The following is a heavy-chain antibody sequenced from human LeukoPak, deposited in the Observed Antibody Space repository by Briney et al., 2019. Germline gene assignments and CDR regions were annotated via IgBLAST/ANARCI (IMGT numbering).Heavy chain of an antibody. D-gene: IGHD5-18*01. V-gene: IGHV3-23*01. Sequence: GGSLRLSCAASGFTFSSYAMSWVRQAPAKGMEWVSAISGSGGSTYYADSVKGRFTISRDNSKNTLYLQMNSLRAEDTAVYYCAKVIGSGYSYGSGDYWGQGTLVTVSS. CDR2: ISGSGGST. J-gene: IGHJ4*02. CDR3: AKVIGSGYSYGSGDY. CDR1: GFTFSSYA.